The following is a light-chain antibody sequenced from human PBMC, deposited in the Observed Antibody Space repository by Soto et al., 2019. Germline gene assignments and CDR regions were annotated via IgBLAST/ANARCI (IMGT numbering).Light chain of an antibody. CDR2: GAS. V-gene: IGKV3-15*01. CDR1: QSVSSN. J-gene: IGKJ1*01. CDR3: QQYSSWSPGT. Sequence: EIVLTQSPATLSVSPGERATLSCRASQSVSSNLAWYQQKKREAPRILIYGASTRATGITPRFSGSGSGREFTPPISSMLYADFAVYYCQQYSSWSPGTFGQGTKVDIK.